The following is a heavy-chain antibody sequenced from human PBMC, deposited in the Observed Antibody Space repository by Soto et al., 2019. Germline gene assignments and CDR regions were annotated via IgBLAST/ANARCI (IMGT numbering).Heavy chain of an antibody. CDR1: GFTFSRYS. V-gene: IGHV3-48*02. J-gene: IGHJ5*02. CDR2: ITSSSSTI. Sequence: EEQLVESGGGLVQPGGSLRLSCAASGFTFSRYSMNWVCQARGKGLEGISYITSSSSTIYYADSVKGRFTISRDNAKNSLFLQMNSLRDEDTAMYYCARDNGMAGSFDPWGQGTLVTVSS. D-gene: IGHD2-8*01. CDR3: ARDNGMAGSFDP.